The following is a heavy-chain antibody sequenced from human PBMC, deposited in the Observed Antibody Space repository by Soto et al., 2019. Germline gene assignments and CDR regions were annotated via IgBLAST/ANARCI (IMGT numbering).Heavy chain of an antibody. J-gene: IGHJ6*02. V-gene: IGHV1-18*01. CDR2: ISGYNGDT. Sequence: ASVKVSCKASGYTFTRYVISGVRQAPAQGLEWMGWISGYNGDTNYAQKFQDRVSMTIDTSTGTAYMELRSLTSDDTAIYYCAKNGQPPYYYYGLDVWGQGTKVTVSS. D-gene: IGHD2-8*01. CDR1: GYTFTRYV. CDR3: AKNGQPPYYYYGLDV.